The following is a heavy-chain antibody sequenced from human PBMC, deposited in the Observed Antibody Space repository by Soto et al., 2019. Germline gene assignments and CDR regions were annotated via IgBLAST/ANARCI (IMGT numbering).Heavy chain of an antibody. CDR2: INHSGST. V-gene: IGHV4-34*01. CDR1: GESLSRSD. J-gene: IGHJ3*02. Sequence: TETVSLTRAVQGESLSRSDSTWTLLPPEKEQEWIGEINHSGSTNYNPSLKSRVTISVDTSKNQFSRKLSSVTAADTAVYYCARRRCCSGGRGSSDGYDIWGRGTLDTVS. CDR3: ARRRCCSGGRGSSDGYDI. D-gene: IGHD2-15*01.